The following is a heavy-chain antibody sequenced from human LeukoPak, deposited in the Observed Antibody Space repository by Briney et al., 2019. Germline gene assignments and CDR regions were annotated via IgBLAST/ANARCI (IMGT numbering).Heavy chain of an antibody. CDR2: IYYSGST. D-gene: IGHD5-18*01. CDR3: ARGYSSFYMDV. V-gene: IGHV4-61*05. CDR1: GGSISTSNYY. J-gene: IGHJ6*03. Sequence: SETLSLTCTVSGGSISTSNYYWGWIRQSPGKGLEWIGYIYYSGSTNYNPSLKSRVTISVDTSKNQFSLKLSSVTAADTAVYYCARGYSSFYMDVWGKGTTVTISS.